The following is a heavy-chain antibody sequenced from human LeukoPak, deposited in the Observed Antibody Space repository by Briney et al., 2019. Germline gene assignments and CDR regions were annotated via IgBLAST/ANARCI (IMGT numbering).Heavy chain of an antibody. CDR1: GGSFSGYY. CDR2: IYYSGST. J-gene: IGHJ4*02. D-gene: IGHD6-13*01. V-gene: IGHV4-31*11. Sequence: TSETLSLTCAVSGGSFSGYYWSWIRQHPGKGLEWIGYIYYSGSTYYNPSLKSRVTISVDTSKNQFSLKLSSVTAADTAVYYCAREKLYSSSWYFDYWGQGTLVTVSS. CDR3: AREKLYSSSWYFDY.